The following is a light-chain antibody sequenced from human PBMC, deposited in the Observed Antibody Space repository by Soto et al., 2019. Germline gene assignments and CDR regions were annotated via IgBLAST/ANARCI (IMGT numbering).Light chain of an antibody. CDR2: SNN. Sequence: QSVLTQPPSASGTPGQRVTISCSGSSSNIGSNTVNWYQQLPGTAPKLLIYSNNQRPSGVPGRFSGSKSVTTASLAISGLQSEDEADYYCAAWDDSLNGPHVVFGGGTKLTVL. J-gene: IGLJ2*01. V-gene: IGLV1-44*01. CDR3: AAWDDSLNGPHVV. CDR1: SSNIGSNT.